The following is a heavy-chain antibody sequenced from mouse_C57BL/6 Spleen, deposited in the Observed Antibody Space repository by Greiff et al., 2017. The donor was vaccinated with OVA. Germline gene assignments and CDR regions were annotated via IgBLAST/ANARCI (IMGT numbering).Heavy chain of an antibody. V-gene: IGHV5-6*01. D-gene: IGHD1-1*01. J-gene: IGHJ2*01. CDR1: GFTFSSYG. CDR2: ISSGGSYT. Sequence: EVKLMESGGDLVKPGGSLKLSCAASGFTFSSYGMSWVRQTPDKRLEWVATISSGGSYTYYPDSVKGRFTISRDNAKNTLYLQMSSLKSEDTAMYYCARHGTSRYYFDYWGQGTTLTVSS. CDR3: ARHGTSRYYFDY.